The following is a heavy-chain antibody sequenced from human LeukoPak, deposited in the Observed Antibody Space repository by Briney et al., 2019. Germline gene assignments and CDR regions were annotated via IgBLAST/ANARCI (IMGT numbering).Heavy chain of an antibody. CDR3: VRCRQRVGSPDEAFDN. J-gene: IGHJ3*02. CDR2: IERDGTTT. D-gene: IGHD1-26*01. Sequence: PGGSLRLSCTVSGFTFSDHWMHWVRQAPGKGLVWVSRIERDGTTTTYGDSVKGRFTIRRDNAKNTLYLQMNRLRADDTAVYYCVRCRQRVGSPDEAFDNWGQGTMVTVAS. CDR1: GFTFSDHW. V-gene: IGHV3-74*01.